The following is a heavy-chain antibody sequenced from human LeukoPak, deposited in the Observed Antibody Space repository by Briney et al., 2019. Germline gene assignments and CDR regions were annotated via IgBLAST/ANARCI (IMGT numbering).Heavy chain of an antibody. Sequence: SETLSLTCTVSGGSISSSSYYWGWIRQPPAKGLEWIGSIYYSGSTYYNPSLKSQVTISVDTSKNQFSLKLSSVTAADTAVYYCARHIVVVPAAQYNWFDPWGQGTLVTVSS. V-gene: IGHV4-39*01. CDR2: IYYSGST. J-gene: IGHJ5*02. D-gene: IGHD2-2*01. CDR1: GGSISSSSYY. CDR3: ARHIVVVPAAQYNWFDP.